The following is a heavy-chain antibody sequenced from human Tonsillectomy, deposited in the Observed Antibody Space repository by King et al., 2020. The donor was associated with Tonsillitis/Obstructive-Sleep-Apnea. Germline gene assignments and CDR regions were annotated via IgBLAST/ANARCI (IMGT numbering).Heavy chain of an antibody. CDR1: GFSLSTNGVGVG. Sequence: TLKESGPTLVKPTQTLTLTCTFSGFSLSTNGVGVGVGWIRQPPGKALEWLALIYWDDDKRYNPSLKSRLTITKDTSKNQVVLTMTNMDPVDTATYYCAHRPSSYNWNDGYHFDYWGQGTLVTVSS. D-gene: IGHD1-1*01. CDR2: IYWDDDK. CDR3: AHRPSSYNWNDGYHFDY. V-gene: IGHV2-5*02. J-gene: IGHJ4*02.